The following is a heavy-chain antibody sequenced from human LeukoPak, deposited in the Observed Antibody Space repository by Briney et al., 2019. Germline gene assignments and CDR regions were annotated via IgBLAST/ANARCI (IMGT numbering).Heavy chain of an antibody. V-gene: IGHV3-7*01. Sequence: GGSLRLSCAASGFTFSNYWMNWVRQAPGKGLEWVANIKQEGSDKNYVGSVRGRFTISRDNAKNLLHLLMHSLRVEDTAVYYCARSGSNGDDYWGQGTLVTVSS. D-gene: IGHD5-24*01. CDR1: GFTFSNYW. J-gene: IGHJ4*02. CDR3: ARSGSNGDDY. CDR2: IKQEGSDK.